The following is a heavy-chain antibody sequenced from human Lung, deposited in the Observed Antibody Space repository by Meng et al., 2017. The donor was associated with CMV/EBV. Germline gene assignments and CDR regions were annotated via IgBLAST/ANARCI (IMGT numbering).Heavy chain of an antibody. CDR2: INQDGSEI. J-gene: IGHJ4*02. CDR1: EFTFSGFW. CDR3: ARAIWFGEFGDF. D-gene: IGHD3-10*01. Sequence: ESXKISXAASEFTFSGFWMTWVRQAPGKGLEWVANINQDGSEIYYLDSVKGRFTISRDNAKNSLFLQMNSLRAEDTAVYYCARAIWFGEFGDFWGQGTRVTVSS. V-gene: IGHV3-7*01.